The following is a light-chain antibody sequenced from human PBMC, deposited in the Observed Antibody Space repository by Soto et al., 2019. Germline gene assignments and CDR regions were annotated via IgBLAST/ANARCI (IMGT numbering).Light chain of an antibody. Sequence: EIVLTQSPGTLSLSPGERATLSCRASQSVSSSYLAWYQQKPGQAPRPLIYGASSRAIGIPDRFSGSGSGTDFTLTIFRLVPEDFAVYYCQQYGSSPWTFGQGTKV. CDR1: QSVSSSY. J-gene: IGKJ1*01. CDR3: QQYGSSPWT. V-gene: IGKV3-20*01. CDR2: GAS.